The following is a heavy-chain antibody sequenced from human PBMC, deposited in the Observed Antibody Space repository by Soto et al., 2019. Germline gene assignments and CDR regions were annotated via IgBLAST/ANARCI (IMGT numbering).Heavy chain of an antibody. V-gene: IGHV1-46*01. J-gene: IGHJ3*02. CDR2: INPSGGST. CDR3: ARRNYYDSSGYYLDAFDI. D-gene: IGHD3-22*01. Sequence: ASVKVSCKASGYTFTPYHIHRVRQAPGQRFEWMGIINPSGGSTSYAQKFQGRVTMTRDTSTSTVYMGLSSLRSEDTAVYYCARRNYYDSSGYYLDAFDIWGQGTMVTVSS. CDR1: GYTFTPYH.